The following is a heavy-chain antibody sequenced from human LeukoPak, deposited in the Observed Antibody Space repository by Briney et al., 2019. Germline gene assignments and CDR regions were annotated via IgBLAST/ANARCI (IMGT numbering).Heavy chain of an antibody. CDR1: GGSFSGYY. CDR2: INHSGST. CDR3: ARNQYSSSWYVD. J-gene: IGHJ4*02. V-gene: IGHV4-34*01. Sequence: KPSETLSLTCAVYGGSFSGYYWSWIRQPPGKGLEWIGEINHSGSTNYNPSLKSRVTISVDTSKNQFSLKLSSVTAADTAVYYCARNQYSSSWYVDWGQGTLATVSS. D-gene: IGHD6-13*01.